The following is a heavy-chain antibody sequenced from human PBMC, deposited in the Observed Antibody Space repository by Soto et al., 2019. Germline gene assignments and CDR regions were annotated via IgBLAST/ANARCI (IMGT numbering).Heavy chain of an antibody. D-gene: IGHD3-3*01. CDR1: GYTFTSYA. V-gene: IGHV1-3*01. Sequence: GAAVKVSCKASGYTFTSYAMHWVRQAPGQRLGWMGWINAGNGNTKYSQKFQGRVTITRDTSASTAYMELSSLRSEDTAVYYCARTIFGVSTPVYWGQGTLVTVSS. CDR2: INAGNGNT. J-gene: IGHJ4*02. CDR3: ARTIFGVSTPVY.